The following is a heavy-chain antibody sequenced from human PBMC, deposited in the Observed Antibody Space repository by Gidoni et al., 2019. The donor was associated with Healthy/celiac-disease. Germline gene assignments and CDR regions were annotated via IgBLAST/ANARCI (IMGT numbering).Heavy chain of an antibody. V-gene: IGHV3-48*01. D-gene: IGHD3-22*01. CDR3: ARAYYYDSSGYYAFDY. Sequence: VQLVESGGGLVQPGGSLRLSCAASGFRFRHYNMTWVRQAPGKGLEWVSYIISSSSTRYDADSVKGRFTISRDNAKNSLYLQMNSLRAEDTAVYYWARAYYYDSSGYYAFDYWGQGTLVTVSS. CDR1: GFRFRHYN. J-gene: IGHJ4*02. CDR2: IISSSSTR.